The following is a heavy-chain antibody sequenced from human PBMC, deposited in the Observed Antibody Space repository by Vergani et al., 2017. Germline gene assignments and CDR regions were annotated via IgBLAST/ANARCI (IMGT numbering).Heavy chain of an antibody. D-gene: IGHD5-24*01. J-gene: IGHJ4*02. CDR2: IIPIFGTA. V-gene: IGHV1-69*01. CDR1: GGTFSSYA. CDR3: ARGGDGYNTRGSFFDY. Sequence: QVQLVQSGAEVKKPGSSVKVSCKASGGTFSSYAISWVRQAPGQGLEWMGGIIPIFGTANYAQKFQGRVTITADESTSTAYTELSSLRSEDTAVYYCARGGDGYNTRGSFFDYWGQGTLVTVSS.